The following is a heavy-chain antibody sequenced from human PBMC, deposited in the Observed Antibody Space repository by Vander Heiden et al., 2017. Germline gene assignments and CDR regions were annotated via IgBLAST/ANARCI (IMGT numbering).Heavy chain of an antibody. CDR3: VYRQRLYDSSGYYIDY. V-gene: IGHV2-5*02. Sequence: QITLKESGPTLVKPTQTLTLTCTLSGLSLSTTGVGVGWLRQPPGKALEWLALIYWDDVKGYSPALKSRLTSTKDTSKNQVALAMTNMDPVDTATYYCVYRQRLYDSSGYYIDYWGQGTLVTVSS. CDR2: IYWDDVK. D-gene: IGHD3-22*01. CDR1: GLSLSTTGVG. J-gene: IGHJ4*02.